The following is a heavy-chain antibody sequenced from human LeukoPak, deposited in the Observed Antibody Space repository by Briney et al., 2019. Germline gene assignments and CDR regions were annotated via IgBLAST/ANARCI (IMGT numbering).Heavy chain of an antibody. CDR3: ARDGRPFDI. V-gene: IGHV3-48*02. Sequence: TGGSLRLSCAASGFTVSSNYMNWVRQATGKGLEWVAYISSSSSTLHYADPVKGRFTISRDNAKNSLYLQMNSLRDEDPAVYYCARDGRPFDIWGQGTMVTVSS. J-gene: IGHJ3*02. CDR1: GFTVSSNY. CDR2: ISSSSSTL.